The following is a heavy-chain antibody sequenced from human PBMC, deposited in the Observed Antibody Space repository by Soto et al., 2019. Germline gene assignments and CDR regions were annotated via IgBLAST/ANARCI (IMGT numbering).Heavy chain of an antibody. CDR3: ARLHGYCISSSCHGHYAMDV. CDR2: IYYSGIT. Sequence: QLQLQESGPGLVKPSETLSLTCTVSSASISSSSYTWGWIRQPPGKGLEWIGSIYYSGITYYNPSLNSRVTVSVDTSKHQFSLKVTSVTAADTAVYYCARLHGYCISSSCHGHYAMDVWGQGTTVTVSS. J-gene: IGHJ6*02. V-gene: IGHV4-39*01. CDR1: SASISSSSYT. D-gene: IGHD2-2*01.